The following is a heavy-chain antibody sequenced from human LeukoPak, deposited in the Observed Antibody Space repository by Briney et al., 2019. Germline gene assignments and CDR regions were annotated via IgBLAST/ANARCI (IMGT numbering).Heavy chain of an antibody. CDR2: IYYSGST. CDR1: GGSISSYY. D-gene: IGHD6-6*01. Sequence: PSETLSLTCTVSGGSISSYYWSWIRQPPGKGLEWIGCIYYSGSTNYNPSLKSRVSILVDMSKNQFSLKLTSVTAADTAVYYCARGGEGYSSSSYLGEVDYWGQGTLVTVSS. CDR3: ARGGEGYSSSSYLGEVDY. V-gene: IGHV4-59*01. J-gene: IGHJ4*02.